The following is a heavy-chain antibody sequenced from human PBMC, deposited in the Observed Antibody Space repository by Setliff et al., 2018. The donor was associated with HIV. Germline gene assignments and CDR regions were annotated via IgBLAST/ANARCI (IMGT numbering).Heavy chain of an antibody. CDR1: GGSISSGSYF. J-gene: IGHJ4*02. CDR2: IYHSGST. D-gene: IGHD1-7*01. Sequence: SETLSLTCTVSGGSISSGSYFWNWIRQPAGKGLEWIGSIYHSGSTHYNPSLKSRVTISVDTSKNQFSLKLSSVTAADTAVYYCARPGVGTVSFDYWGQGTLVTVSS. CDR3: ARPGVGTVSFDY. V-gene: IGHV4-61*02.